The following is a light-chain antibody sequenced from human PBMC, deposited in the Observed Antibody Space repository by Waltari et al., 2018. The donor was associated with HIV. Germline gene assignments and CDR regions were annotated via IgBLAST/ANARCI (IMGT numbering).Light chain of an antibody. V-gene: IGKV1-9*01. J-gene: IGKJ4*01. CDR3: QQLHTFPLT. CDR2: DAS. CDR1: QDISEF. Sequence: IQLTQSPSFPRASVGVRVTVACRAGQDISEFLAWYQQKPGIAPSLLIYDASILYTGVPSRFRGSGSGTEFTLTISSLQPEDFASYYCQQLHTFPLTFGGGTKV.